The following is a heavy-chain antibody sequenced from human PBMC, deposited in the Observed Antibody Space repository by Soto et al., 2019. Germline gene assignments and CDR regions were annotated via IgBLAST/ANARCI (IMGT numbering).Heavy chain of an antibody. J-gene: IGHJ6*02. V-gene: IGHV1-69*13. CDR1: GGTFSSYA. CDR2: IIPIFGTA. Sequence: SVKVSCKASGGTFSSYAISWVRQAPGQGLEWMGGIIPIFGTANYAQKFQGRVTITADESTSTAYMELSSLRSEDTAVYYCARHYCSGGSCYETARYYYYYGMDVWGQGTTVTVS. D-gene: IGHD2-15*01. CDR3: ARHYCSGGSCYETARYYYYYGMDV.